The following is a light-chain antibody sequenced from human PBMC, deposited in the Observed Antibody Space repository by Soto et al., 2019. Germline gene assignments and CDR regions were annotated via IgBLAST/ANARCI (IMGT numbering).Light chain of an antibody. CDR2: AAS. CDR3: QQSYSTPPWT. V-gene: IGKV1-39*01. CDR1: QSISSY. J-gene: IGKJ1*01. Sequence: DIQMTQSPSSLSASVGDRFTITCRASQSISSYLNWYQQKPGKAPKLXXXAASSLQSGVPSRFSGIGSGTDFTLTISSLQTEDFATYYCQQSYSTPPWTFGQGTKVDI.